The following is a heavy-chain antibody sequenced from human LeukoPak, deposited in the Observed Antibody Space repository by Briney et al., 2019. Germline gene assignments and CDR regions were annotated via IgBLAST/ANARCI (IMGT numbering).Heavy chain of an antibody. CDR1: GYTFTDYY. CDR2: VNPNNGGT. D-gene: IGHD1-1*01. J-gene: IGHJ4*02. V-gene: IGHV1-18*04. Sequence: ASVKVSCKASGYTFTDYYIHWVRQAPGQGLEWMGWVNPNNGGTTYSQKLQGRVTMTTDTSTSTAYMELRSLRSDDTAVYYCARGTTDAYWGQGTPVTVSS. CDR3: ARGTTDAY.